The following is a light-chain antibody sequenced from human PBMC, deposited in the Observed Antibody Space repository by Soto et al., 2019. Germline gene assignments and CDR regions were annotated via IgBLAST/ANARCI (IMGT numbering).Light chain of an antibody. CDR1: SSDIGAYHY. Sequence: QSALTQAASVSGSPGQSITISCTGTSSDIGAYHYVSWYQQRPGKAPKLMIYAVNNRPSGISNRFSGSKSGNTASLTISGLQAEDEAVYYCNSYTNSDTVGFGGGTKLPVL. CDR2: AVN. V-gene: IGLV2-14*01. J-gene: IGLJ2*01. CDR3: NSYTNSDTVG.